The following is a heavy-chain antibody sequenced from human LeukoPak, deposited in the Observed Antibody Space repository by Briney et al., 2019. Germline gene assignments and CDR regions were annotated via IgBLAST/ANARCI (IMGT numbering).Heavy chain of an antibody. CDR1: GGSISSYY. CDR3: ARDRLVPAATLYYYYYGMDV. J-gene: IGHJ6*02. CDR2: IYYSGST. Sequence: SETLSLTCTVSGGSISSYYWSWIRQPPGKGLEWIGYIYYSGSTNYNPSLKSRVTMSVDTSKNQFSLKLSSVTAADTAVYYCARDRLVPAATLYYYYYGMDVWGQGTTVTVSS. D-gene: IGHD2-2*01. V-gene: IGHV4-59*12.